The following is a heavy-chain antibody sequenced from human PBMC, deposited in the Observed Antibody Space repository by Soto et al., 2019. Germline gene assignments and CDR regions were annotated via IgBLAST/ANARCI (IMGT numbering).Heavy chain of an antibody. D-gene: IGHD6-13*01. Sequence: EVQLLESGGGLVQPGGSLRLSCAASGFTFSSYAMSWVRQGPGKGLEWVSAISGSGGSTYYADSVKGRFTISRDNSKNTLYLQMNSLRAEDPAVYYCARVHSSSLDYWGQGTLVTVSS. CDR2: ISGSGGST. CDR1: GFTFSSYA. CDR3: ARVHSSSLDY. J-gene: IGHJ4*02. V-gene: IGHV3-23*01.